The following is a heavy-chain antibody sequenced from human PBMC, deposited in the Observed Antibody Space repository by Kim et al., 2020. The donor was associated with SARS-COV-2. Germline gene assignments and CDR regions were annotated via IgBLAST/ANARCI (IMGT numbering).Heavy chain of an antibody. D-gene: IGHD5-12*01. CDR3: ARSTFGDGYNYPFDY. J-gene: IGHJ4*02. V-gene: IGHV4-59*01. Sequence: PSPQSRVTTSVATSKNQFSLKLSSVTAADTAVYYCARSTFGDGYNYPFDYWGQGTLVTVSS.